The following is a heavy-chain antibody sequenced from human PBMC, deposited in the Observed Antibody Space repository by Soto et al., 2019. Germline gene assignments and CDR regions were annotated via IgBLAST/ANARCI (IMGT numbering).Heavy chain of an antibody. J-gene: IGHJ4*02. Sequence: EVQLLDSGGRLVQPGGSLRLSFAASGFSFSIYAMNWVRQAPGKGLEWVSGISGGGGSTYYADSVKGRFTISRDNSKNTLYLQMNSLRVEDTAVYYCAKDPTSYDSSAQFDSWGQGTLVTVSS. CDR1: GFSFSIYA. CDR2: ISGGGGST. V-gene: IGHV3-23*01. D-gene: IGHD3-22*01. CDR3: AKDPTSYDSSAQFDS.